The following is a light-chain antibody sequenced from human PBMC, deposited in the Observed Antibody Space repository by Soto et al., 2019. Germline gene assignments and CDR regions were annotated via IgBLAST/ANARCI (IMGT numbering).Light chain of an antibody. CDR2: KAS. V-gene: IGKV1-5*03. CDR1: QSISSY. Sequence: IKLNKYASSVCASVGERVSSTSWASQSISSYLNWYQQKPGKAPKLLIYKASSLESGVPSRFSGSGSGTEFTLTISSLQPDDFATYYCQQYNSYSGTFGQGTEVDI. J-gene: IGKJ1*01. CDR3: QQYNSYSGT.